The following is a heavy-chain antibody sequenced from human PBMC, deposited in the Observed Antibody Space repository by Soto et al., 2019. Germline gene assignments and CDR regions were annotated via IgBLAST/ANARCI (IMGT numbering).Heavy chain of an antibody. CDR1: GYTFTGYY. CDR2: INPNSGVT. CDR3: AIGENFGDGVFDV. V-gene: IGHV1-2*02. D-gene: IGHD2-8*01. J-gene: IGHJ3*01. Sequence: GTSVKVSCAASGYTFTGYYMDWARQAPGQGLEWMGWINPNSGVTNYGPELQDRVTMTRDTSISTAYMELNSLRSDDTAIYYCAIGENFGDGVFDVWGQGTVVTVSS.